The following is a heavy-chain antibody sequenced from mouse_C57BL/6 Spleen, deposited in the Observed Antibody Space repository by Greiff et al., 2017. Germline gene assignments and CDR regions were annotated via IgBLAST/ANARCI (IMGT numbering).Heavy chain of an antibody. CDR1: GYSFTDYN. J-gene: IGHJ4*01. CDR2: INPTYGTT. Sequence: VQLQQSGPELVKPGASVKISCKASGYSFTDYNMNWVKQSNGKSLEWIGVINPTYGTTSYNQKFKGKATLTVDQSSSTAYMQHNSLTSEDSAVYYCARWGYSNYFYAMDYWGQGTSVTVSS. D-gene: IGHD2-5*01. V-gene: IGHV1-39*01. CDR3: ARWGYSNYFYAMDY.